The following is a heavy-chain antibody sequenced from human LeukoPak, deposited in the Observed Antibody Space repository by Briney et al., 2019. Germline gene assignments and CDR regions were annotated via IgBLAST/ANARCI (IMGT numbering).Heavy chain of an antibody. CDR1: GGSISSSSYY. J-gene: IGHJ4*02. CDR3: AKLAARMVDY. V-gene: IGHV4-39*01. D-gene: IGHD6-6*01. CDR2: IYYSGST. Sequence: PSETLSLTCTVSGGSISSSSYYWGWIRQPPGKGLEWIGSIYYSGSTYYNPSLKSRVTISVDTSKNQFSLKPSSVTAADTAVYYCAKLAARMVDYWGQGTLVTVSS.